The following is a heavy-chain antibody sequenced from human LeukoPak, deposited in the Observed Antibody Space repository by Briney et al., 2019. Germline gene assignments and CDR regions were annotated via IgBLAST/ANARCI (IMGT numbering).Heavy chain of an antibody. CDR1: GGSISSGSYY. Sequence: TSQTLSLTCTVSGGSISSGSYYWSWIRQPAGKGLEWIGRIYTSGSTNYNPSLKSRVTISVDTSKNQFSLKLSSVTAADTAVYYCARDRCSSTSCYYYMDVWGKGTTVTVSS. D-gene: IGHD2-2*01. J-gene: IGHJ6*03. CDR3: ARDRCSSTSCYYYMDV. CDR2: IYTSGST. V-gene: IGHV4-61*02.